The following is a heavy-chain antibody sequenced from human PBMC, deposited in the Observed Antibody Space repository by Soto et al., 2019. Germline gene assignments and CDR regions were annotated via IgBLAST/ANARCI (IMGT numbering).Heavy chain of an antibody. CDR1: GFTFSSYG. CDR3: AKDGQYYYYGMDV. Sequence: QVQLVESGGGVVQPGRSLRLSCAASGFTFSSYGMHWVRQAPGKGLEWVAVISYDGSNKYYADSVKGRFTISRDNSKNTLDRQMNSLRAEDTAVYYCAKDGQYYYYGMDVWGQGTTVTVSS. J-gene: IGHJ6*02. CDR2: ISYDGSNK. V-gene: IGHV3-30*18.